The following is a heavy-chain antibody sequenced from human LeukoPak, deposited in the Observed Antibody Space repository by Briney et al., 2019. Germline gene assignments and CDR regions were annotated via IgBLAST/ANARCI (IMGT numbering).Heavy chain of an antibody. J-gene: IGHJ4*02. CDR3: ARVGYSSSWYFVRRDLDY. D-gene: IGHD6-13*01. Sequence: ASVKVSCKASGGTFSSYAISWVRQAPGQGLEWMGGIIPIFGTANYAQKFQGRVTITADESTSTAYMELRSLRSDDTAVYYCARVGYSSSWYFVRRDLDYWGQGTLVTVSS. CDR2: IIPIFGTA. V-gene: IGHV1-69*13. CDR1: GGTFSSYA.